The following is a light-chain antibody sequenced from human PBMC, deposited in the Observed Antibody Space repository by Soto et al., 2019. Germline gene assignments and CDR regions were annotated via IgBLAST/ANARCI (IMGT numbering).Light chain of an antibody. V-gene: IGLV2-8*01. J-gene: IGLJ2*01. CDR1: SNDLGGYNY. CDR2: EVR. CDR3: SSYGGSDNLI. Sequence: QSVLTQPPSASGSPGQSVTISCTGSSNDLGGYNYVSWYQHHPGKAPKLIIYEVRERPSGVPDRFSGSKSGNTASLTVSGLHAEDEADYYCSSYGGSDNLIFGGGTKLTVL.